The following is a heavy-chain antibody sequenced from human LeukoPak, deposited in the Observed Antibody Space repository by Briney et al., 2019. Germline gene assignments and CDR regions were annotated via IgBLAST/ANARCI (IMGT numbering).Heavy chain of an antibody. V-gene: IGHV1-3*01. J-gene: IGHJ4*02. CDR1: GYTFTRYA. Sequence: RASVTVSCKASGYTFTRYAIHWVRQAPGQRGEWMGWISAGNGNTKYSQKFQGRVTFISNTSATTPFMELSSLRPEDAAVYYCARDSGSGNNDYWGQGTLVTVSS. CDR2: ISAGNGNT. D-gene: IGHD1-26*01. CDR3: ARDSGSGNNDY.